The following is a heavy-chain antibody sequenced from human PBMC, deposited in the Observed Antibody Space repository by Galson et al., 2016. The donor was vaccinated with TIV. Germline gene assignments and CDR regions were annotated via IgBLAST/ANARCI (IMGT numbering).Heavy chain of an antibody. Sequence: QSGAEVKKPGESLRISCKGSGYRFTSFSITWVRLMPGKGLEWLGRIAPSDSYPNYNPSFQGHVTFSVDKSVSTAYLQWSSLKASDTAMYFCAREREDYVDFWGQGTLVTVSS. J-gene: IGHJ4*02. CDR1: GYRFTSFS. CDR3: AREREDYVDF. V-gene: IGHV5-10-1*01. CDR2: IAPSDSYP.